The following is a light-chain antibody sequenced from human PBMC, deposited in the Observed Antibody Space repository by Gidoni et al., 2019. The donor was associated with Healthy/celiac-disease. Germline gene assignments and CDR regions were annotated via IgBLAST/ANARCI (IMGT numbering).Light chain of an antibody. Sequence: SYELTQPPSVSVSPGQTASITCSVDKLGDKYACWYQQKPGQSPVLVIYQDSKRPSGIPERFSGSNSGNTATLTISGTQAMDEADYYCQAWDSSTVVFGGGTKLTGL. J-gene: IGLJ2*01. CDR3: QAWDSSTVV. CDR2: QDS. CDR1: KLGDKY. V-gene: IGLV3-1*01.